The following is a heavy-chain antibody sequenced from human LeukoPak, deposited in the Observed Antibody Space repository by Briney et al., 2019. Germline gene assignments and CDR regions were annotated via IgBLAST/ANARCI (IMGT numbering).Heavy chain of an antibody. J-gene: IGHJ4*02. Sequence: GGSLRLSCAASGFTFSSYGMHWVRQAPGKGLEWVAVIWYDGSNKYYADSVKGRFTISGDNSKNTLYLQMNSLRAEDTAVYYCASATGPSYYFDYWGQGTLVTVSS. D-gene: IGHD1-1*01. CDR1: GFTFSSYG. CDR2: IWYDGSNK. V-gene: IGHV3-33*01. CDR3: ASATGPSYYFDY.